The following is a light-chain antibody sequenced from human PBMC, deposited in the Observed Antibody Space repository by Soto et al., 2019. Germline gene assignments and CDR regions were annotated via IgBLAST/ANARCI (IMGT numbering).Light chain of an antibody. J-gene: IGKJ4*01. V-gene: IGKV3-20*01. CDR1: QSVSSSY. CDR2: GAS. Sequence: EIVLTQSPGTLSLSPGERATLSCRASQSVSSSYLAWYQQKPGQAPRLLIYGASSRATGIPERFSGSGSGTDFTLTISRLEPEDFAVYYCQQYADWPITFGGWTKVDIK. CDR3: QQYADWPIT.